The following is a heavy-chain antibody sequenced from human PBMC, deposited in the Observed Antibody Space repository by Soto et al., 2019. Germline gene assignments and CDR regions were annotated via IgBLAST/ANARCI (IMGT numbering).Heavy chain of an antibody. J-gene: IGHJ4*02. CDR3: AKDVPFGGVIDYFAS. Sequence: EVQLLESGGGLVQPGGSLRLSCAASGFTFSNYAMSWVRQAPGKGLEWVSVISGSGGSTYFADSVKGRFSISRDNSKNTLYLQMNSLRAEDTALYFCAKDVPFGGVIDYFASWGPGTLVTVSS. D-gene: IGHD3-16*01. CDR2: ISGSGGST. CDR1: GFTFSNYA. V-gene: IGHV3-23*01.